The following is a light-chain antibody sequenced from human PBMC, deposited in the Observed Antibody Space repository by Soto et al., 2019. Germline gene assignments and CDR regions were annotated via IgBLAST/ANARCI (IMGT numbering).Light chain of an antibody. CDR3: AAWDDSRNGVV. CDR2: SNN. V-gene: IGLV1-44*01. J-gene: IGLJ2*01. CDR1: SSNIGSNT. Sequence: QSVLTQPPSASRTPGQRVTISCSGSSSNIGSNTVNWYQQLPGSAPKLLIHSNNQRPAGVPDRFSGSKSGTSASLAISGLQSEDEADYYCAAWDDSRNGVVFGGGTKLTVL.